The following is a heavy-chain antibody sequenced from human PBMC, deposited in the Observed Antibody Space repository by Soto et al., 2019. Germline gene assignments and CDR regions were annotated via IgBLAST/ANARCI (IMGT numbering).Heavy chain of an antibody. CDR1: GFSVGSNY. CDR3: ARKSDSSPVPEADGV. Sequence: EVQLVETGGGLIQPGGSLRLSCAASGFSVGSNYMTWVRKSPGKGLEWVSLIDSNGDTDYADSVKCRCSISRDNFKNTLYLQMKNLRAEDTAVYHCARKSDSSPVPEADGVWGRGTMVTVSA. V-gene: IGHV3-53*02. J-gene: IGHJ4*02. D-gene: IGHD2-8*01. CDR2: IDSNGDT.